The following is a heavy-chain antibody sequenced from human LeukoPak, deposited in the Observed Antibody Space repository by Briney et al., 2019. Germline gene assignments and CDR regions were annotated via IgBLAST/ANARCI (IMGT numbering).Heavy chain of an antibody. V-gene: IGHV3-30*03. Sequence: GGSLRLSCAASGFTFSSYGMHWVRQAPSKGLEWVAVISSDGSNKYYTDSVKGRFTISRDNSKNTLYLQMNSLRAEDTAVFYCARGCSSSWYGCFQHWGQGTLVTVSS. CDR3: ARGCSSSWYGCFQH. CDR2: ISSDGSNK. D-gene: IGHD6-13*01. J-gene: IGHJ1*01. CDR1: GFTFSSYG.